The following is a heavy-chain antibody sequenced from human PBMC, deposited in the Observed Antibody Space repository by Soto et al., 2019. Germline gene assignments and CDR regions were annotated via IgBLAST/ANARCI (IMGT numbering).Heavy chain of an antibody. CDR1: GGSVSRGSYY. CDR2: IYYSGST. CDR3: ARDDYDFWSGTHRWFDP. D-gene: IGHD3-3*01. V-gene: IGHV4-61*01. J-gene: IGHJ5*02. Sequence: KASETLSLTCTVSGGSVSRGSYYWSWIRQPPGKGLEWIGYIYYSGSTNYNPSLKSRVTISVDTSKNQFSLKLSSVTAADTAVYYCARDDYDFWSGTHRWFDPWGQGTLVTVSS.